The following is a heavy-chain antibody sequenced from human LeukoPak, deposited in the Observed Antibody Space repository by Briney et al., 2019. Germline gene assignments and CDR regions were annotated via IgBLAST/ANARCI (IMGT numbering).Heavy chain of an antibody. CDR3: AREGGQQLPYYMDV. CDR1: GGSISSYY. V-gene: IGHV4-59*01. Sequence: SETLSLTCTVSGGSISSYYCSWIRQPPGKGLEWIGYIYYSGSTNYNPSLKSRVTISVDTSKNQFSLKLSSVTAADTAVYYCAREGGQQLPYYMDVWGKGTTVTVSS. D-gene: IGHD6-13*01. J-gene: IGHJ6*03. CDR2: IYYSGST.